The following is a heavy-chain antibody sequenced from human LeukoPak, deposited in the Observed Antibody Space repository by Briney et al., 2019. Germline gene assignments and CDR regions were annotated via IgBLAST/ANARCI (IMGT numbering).Heavy chain of an antibody. V-gene: IGHV4-59*01. Sequence: SETLSLTCAAYGGSFSGYYWNWIRQPPGKGLEWIGYIYYSGSTNYNSSLKSRVTISVDTSKNQFSLKLSSVTAADTAVYYCARVLHGSGSYYNLYYYYMDVWGKGTTVTISS. D-gene: IGHD3-10*01. CDR1: GGSFSGYY. J-gene: IGHJ6*03. CDR3: ARVLHGSGSYYNLYYYYMDV. CDR2: IYYSGST.